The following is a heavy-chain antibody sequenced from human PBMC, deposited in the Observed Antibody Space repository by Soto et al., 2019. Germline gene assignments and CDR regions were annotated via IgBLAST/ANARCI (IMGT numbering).Heavy chain of an antibody. J-gene: IGHJ3*02. Sequence: SETLSLTCAGYGGSFSGYYWRWVRQPPGKGLEWVGEINHSVSTNYNPSLKSRVTISVDTSKNQLSLKLSSVTAADTAVYYCASRDYYESSGYYAFDIWGQGTMVTVSS. V-gene: IGHV4-34*01. CDR3: ASRDYYESSGYYAFDI. CDR1: GGSFSGYY. CDR2: INHSVST. D-gene: IGHD3-22*01.